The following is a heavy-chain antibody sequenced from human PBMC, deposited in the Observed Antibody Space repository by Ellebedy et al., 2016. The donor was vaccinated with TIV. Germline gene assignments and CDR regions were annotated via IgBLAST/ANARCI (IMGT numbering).Heavy chain of an antibody. Sequence: GESLKISCAASGFTFRNYWMSWVRQAPGKGLEWVSAVSGSGGTTYYADSVKGRFTISRDNSKNTLYLQMNSLRAEDTAVYYCPKGQRVVTAPFDYWGHGTPVTVSS. D-gene: IGHD2-21*02. CDR1: GFTFRNYW. V-gene: IGHV3-23*01. CDR3: PKGQRVVTAPFDY. J-gene: IGHJ4*01. CDR2: VSGSGGTT.